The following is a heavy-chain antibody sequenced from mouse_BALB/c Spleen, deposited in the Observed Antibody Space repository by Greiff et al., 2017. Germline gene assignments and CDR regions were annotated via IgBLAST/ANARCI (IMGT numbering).Heavy chain of an antibody. J-gene: IGHJ4*01. D-gene: IGHD1-1*01. V-gene: IGHV1-69*02. Sequence: VQLQQPGAELVKPGASVKLSCKASGYTFTSYWMHWVKQRPGQGLEWIGEIDPSDSYTNYNQKFKGKATLTVDKSSSTAYMQLSSPTSEDSAVYYCARGGSSSYAMDYWGQGTSVTVSS. CDR3: ARGGSSSYAMDY. CDR2: IDPSDSYT. CDR1: GYTFTSYW.